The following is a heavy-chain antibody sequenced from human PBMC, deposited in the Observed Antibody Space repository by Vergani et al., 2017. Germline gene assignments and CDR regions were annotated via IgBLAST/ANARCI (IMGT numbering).Heavy chain of an antibody. CDR3: ARHTAGWITMIVTPRYDAFDI. CDR2: IYTSGST. V-gene: IGHV4-4*07. J-gene: IGHJ3*02. D-gene: IGHD3-22*01. CDR1: GGSISSYY. Sequence: QVQLQESGPGLVKPSETLSLTCTVSGGSISSYYWSWIRQPAGKGLEWIGRIYTSGSTNYSPSFQGHVTISADKSISTAYLQWSSLKASDTAMYYCARHTAGWITMIVTPRYDAFDIWGQGTMVTVSS.